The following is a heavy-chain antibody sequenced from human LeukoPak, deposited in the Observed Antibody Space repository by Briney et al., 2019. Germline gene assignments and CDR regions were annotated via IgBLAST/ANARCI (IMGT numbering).Heavy chain of an antibody. V-gene: IGHV5-51*01. J-gene: IGHJ6*02. Sequence: GESLKISCTGSGYSFTSYWIAWVRQMPGKGLEWMGIIYAGGSDIRYSPSFQGQVTISVDKSINTAYLQWRSLKASDTAMYYCGRSGHYGTDVWGQGTTVTVSS. D-gene: IGHD3-10*01. CDR3: GRSGHYGTDV. CDR1: GYSFTSYW. CDR2: IYAGGSDI.